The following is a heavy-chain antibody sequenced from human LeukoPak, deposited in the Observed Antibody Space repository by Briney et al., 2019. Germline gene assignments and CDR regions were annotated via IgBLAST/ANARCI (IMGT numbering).Heavy chain of an antibody. V-gene: IGHV3-30-3*01. J-gene: IGHJ4*02. Sequence: GGSLRLSCAASGFIFGGYAMHWVRQAPGKGLQWLAVISYDGGKTYYADSVEGRFTISRDNSKSTVYLEINSLRSEDTAIYYRARGFNDFWSGSQLEYWGQGTLVTVSS. CDR1: GFIFGGYA. CDR2: ISYDGGKT. D-gene: IGHD3-3*01. CDR3: ARGFNDFWSGSQLEY.